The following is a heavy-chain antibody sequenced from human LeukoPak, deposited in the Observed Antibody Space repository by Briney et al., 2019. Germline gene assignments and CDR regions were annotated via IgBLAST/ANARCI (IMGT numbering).Heavy chain of an antibody. V-gene: IGHV4-39*01. J-gene: IGHJ4*02. CDR1: GGSLSSSSYY. Sequence: PSETLSLTCTVSGGSLSSSSYYWGWIRQPPGKGLEWIGSIYYSGSTYYNPSLKSRVTISVDTSKNQFSLKLSSVTAADTAVYYCARQVPGREDYWGQGTLVTVSS. CDR2: IYYSGST. D-gene: IGHD1-1*01. CDR3: ARQVPGREDY.